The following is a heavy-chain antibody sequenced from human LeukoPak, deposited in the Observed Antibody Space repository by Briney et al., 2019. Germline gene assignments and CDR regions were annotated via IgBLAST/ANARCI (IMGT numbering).Heavy chain of an antibody. CDR3: ARDSGSLYSSGWYRGNWFDP. CDR2: INPSGGST. CDR1: GYTFTSYY. V-gene: IGHV1-46*01. D-gene: IGHD6-19*01. J-gene: IGHJ5*02. Sequence: ASVKVSCKASGYTFTSYYMHWVRQAPGQGLEWMGIINPSGGSTSYAQKFQGWVTMTRDTSISTAYMELSRLRSDDTAVYYCARDSGSLYSSGWYRGNWFDPWGQGTLVTVSS.